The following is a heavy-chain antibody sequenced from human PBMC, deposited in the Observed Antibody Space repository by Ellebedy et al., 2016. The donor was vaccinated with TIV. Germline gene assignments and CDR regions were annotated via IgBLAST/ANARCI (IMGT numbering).Heavy chain of an antibody. J-gene: IGHJ6*02. CDR2: ISVYNGNT. CDR3: ARSGYCSSTSCYAVRSYYYGMDV. CDR1: GYTFTSYG. Sequence: AASVKVSCKASGYTFTSYGISWVRQAPGQGLEWMGWISVYNGNTNYAQKLQGRVTMTPDTSTSTAYMELRSLRSDDTAVYYCARSGYCSSTSCYAVRSYYYGMDVWGQGTTVTVSS. V-gene: IGHV1-18*01. D-gene: IGHD2-2*01.